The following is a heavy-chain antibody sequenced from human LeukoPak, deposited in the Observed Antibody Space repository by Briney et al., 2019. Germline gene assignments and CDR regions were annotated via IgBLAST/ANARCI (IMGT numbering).Heavy chain of an antibody. J-gene: IGHJ4*02. CDR2: ISSSSSTI. V-gene: IGHV3-48*04. CDR1: GFTFSSYS. D-gene: IGHD1-14*01. Sequence: GGSLRLSCAASGFTFSSYSMNWVRQAPGKGLEWVSYISSSSSTIYYADSVKGRFTISRDNSKNTLFLQMSRLTTEDTAVYYCAKDWLFGNHQFDHWGQGTLVTVSS. CDR3: AKDWLFGNHQFDH.